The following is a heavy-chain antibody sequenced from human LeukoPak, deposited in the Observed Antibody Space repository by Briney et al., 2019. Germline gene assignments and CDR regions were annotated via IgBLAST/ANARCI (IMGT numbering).Heavy chain of an antibody. D-gene: IGHD2-8*01. CDR2: INPNSGGT. V-gene: IGHV1-2*02. Sequence: ASVKVSCKASGYTFTGYYMHWVRQAPGQGLERMGWINPNSGGTNYAQKFQGRVTMTRDTSISTAYMELSRLRSDDTAVYYCARGWRYCTNGVCWRWFDPWGQGTLVTVSS. CDR1: GYTFTGYY. J-gene: IGHJ5*02. CDR3: ARGWRYCTNGVCWRWFDP.